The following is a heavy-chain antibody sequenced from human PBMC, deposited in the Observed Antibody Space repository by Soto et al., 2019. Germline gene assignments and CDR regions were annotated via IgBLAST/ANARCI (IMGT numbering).Heavy chain of an antibody. CDR2: INAGIGST. CDR3: AREKNMGVVVVVVGFEY. J-gene: IGHJ4*02. CDR1: GYPFSGFA. Sequence: ASVKVSCKASGYPFSGFALHWVRQAPGKRFEWMGWINAGIGSTRFSQNFQGRVTITRDTSASTAYMELRSLRSEDTAMYYCAREKNMGVVVVVVGFEYWGQGTLVTVSS. D-gene: IGHD2-15*01. V-gene: IGHV1-3*01.